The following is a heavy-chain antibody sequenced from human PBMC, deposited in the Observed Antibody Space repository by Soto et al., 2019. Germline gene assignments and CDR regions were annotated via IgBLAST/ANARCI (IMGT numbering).Heavy chain of an antibody. Sequence: SETLSLTCTVSGGSISSGNYYWSWIRQPPGKGLEWIGYIYYSGSTNYNPSLKSRVIISVDTSKNQFSLNLTSVTAADTAVYYCATQGFGVLHGLVDVWGQGTTVTVSS. CDR1: GGSISSGNYY. CDR2: IYYSGST. J-gene: IGHJ6*02. V-gene: IGHV4-61*01. D-gene: IGHD3-10*01. CDR3: ATQGFGVLHGLVDV.